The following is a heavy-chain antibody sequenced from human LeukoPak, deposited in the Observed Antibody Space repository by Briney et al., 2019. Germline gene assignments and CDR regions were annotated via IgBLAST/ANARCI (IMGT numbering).Heavy chain of an antibody. CDR2: IWYDGSNE. Sequence: GGSLRLSCAASGFTFSSYGMHWVRQAPGKGLEWVAFIWYDGSNEYYGDSVKGRFTISRDSSKNTLYLQMNSLRAEDTAVYYCAKDAKFRYSSSWYYFDYWGQGTLVTVSS. D-gene: IGHD6-13*01. CDR1: GFTFSSYG. CDR3: AKDAKFRYSSSWYYFDY. J-gene: IGHJ4*02. V-gene: IGHV3-30*02.